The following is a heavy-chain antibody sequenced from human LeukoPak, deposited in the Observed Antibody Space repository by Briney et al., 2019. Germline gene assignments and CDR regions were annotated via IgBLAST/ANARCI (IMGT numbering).Heavy chain of an antibody. CDR1: GLTFSSYN. CDR3: AKGYDYRSGAGSFDY. J-gene: IGHJ4*02. CDR2: ISYDGNHK. V-gene: IGHV3-30*18. Sequence: GGSLRLSCAASGLTFSSYNMHWVRQAPGKGLEWVAVISYDGNHKYYADSVKGRFTISRDNSKNTLYLQMNGLRADDTAVYYCAKGYDYRSGAGSFDYWGQGTLVTVSS. D-gene: IGHD3-10*01.